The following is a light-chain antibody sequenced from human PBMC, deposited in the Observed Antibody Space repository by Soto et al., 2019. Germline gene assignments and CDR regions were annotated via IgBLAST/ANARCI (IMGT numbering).Light chain of an antibody. CDR2: AAS. CDR3: RQSYSTPV. CDR1: QSISSY. J-gene: IGKJ5*01. Sequence: DIQMTQSPSSLSASVGDRVTITCRASQSISSYLNWYQQKPGKAPKLLIYAASSLQSGVPSRFSGSGSGTDFTLTISSLQPEDFATYYCRQSYSTPVFGQGTRLEI. V-gene: IGKV1-39*01.